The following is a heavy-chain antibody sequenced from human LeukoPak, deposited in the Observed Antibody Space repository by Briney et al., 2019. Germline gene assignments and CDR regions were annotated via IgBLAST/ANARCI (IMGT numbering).Heavy chain of an antibody. Sequence: PSETLSLTCAVSGGSISSNSYYWGWIRQPPRKGLEWIGEINHSGSTNYNPSLKSRVTISVDTSKNQFSLKLSSVTAADTAVYYCARHVTIHDSSGRHFDYWGQGTLVTVSS. CDR2: INHSGST. CDR3: ARHVTIHDSSGRHFDY. CDR1: GGSISSNSYY. V-gene: IGHV4-39*01. D-gene: IGHD3-22*01. J-gene: IGHJ4*02.